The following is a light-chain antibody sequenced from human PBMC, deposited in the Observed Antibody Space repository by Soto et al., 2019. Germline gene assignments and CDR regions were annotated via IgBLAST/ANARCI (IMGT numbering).Light chain of an antibody. CDR3: SSYAGRTVI. CDR2: EVS. Sequence: QSALTQPPSASGSPGQSVTISCTGTSSDVGGYNYVSWYQQHPGKAPKFMIYEVSKRPSGVPDRFSGSKSGNTASLTVSGLQAEDEADYYCSSYAGRTVIFGGETKLTVL. J-gene: IGLJ2*01. V-gene: IGLV2-8*01. CDR1: SSDVGGYNY.